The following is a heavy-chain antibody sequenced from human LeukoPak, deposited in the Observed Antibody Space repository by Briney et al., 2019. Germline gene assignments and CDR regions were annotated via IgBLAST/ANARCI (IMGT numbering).Heavy chain of an antibody. CDR3: ANDRYGNGQTCDS. Sequence: GGCLRLSCAASVFTSSSYSTNRVRDAPGKRLEWGSYISSSNSYLYYADTVKVRFTSYRDNAKHYLYLEMNSLRDKDTSVYYCANDRYGNGQTCDSWGQGTLVTVSS. CDR2: ISSSNSYL. D-gene: IGHD3-16*02. V-gene: IGHV3-21*01. CDR1: VFTSSSYS. J-gene: IGHJ4*02.